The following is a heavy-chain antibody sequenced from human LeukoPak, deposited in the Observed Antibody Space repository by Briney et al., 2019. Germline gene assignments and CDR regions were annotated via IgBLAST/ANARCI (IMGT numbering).Heavy chain of an antibody. CDR2: ISAYNGNT. D-gene: IGHD4-17*01. J-gene: IGHJ4*02. Sequence: ASVKVSCKASGYTFTSYAMHWVRQAPGQGLEWMGWISAYNGNTNYAQKLQGRVTMTTDTSTSTAYMELRSLRSDDTAVYYCARAGDYVSPFDYWGQGTLVTVSS. V-gene: IGHV1-18*01. CDR1: GYTFTSYA. CDR3: ARAGDYVSPFDY.